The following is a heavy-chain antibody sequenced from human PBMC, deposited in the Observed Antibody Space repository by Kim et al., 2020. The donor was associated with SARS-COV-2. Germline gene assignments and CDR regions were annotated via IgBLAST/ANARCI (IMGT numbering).Heavy chain of an antibody. J-gene: IGHJ5*02. V-gene: IGHV5-51*01. CDR2: IYPGDSDT. CDR1: GYSFTSYW. Sequence: GESLKISCKGSGYSFTSYWIGWVRQMPGKGLEWMGIIYPGDSDTRYSPSFQGQVTISADKSISTAYLQWSSLKASDTAMYYCARSPRRSGGSCYWFDPWGQGTLVTVSS. D-gene: IGHD2-15*01. CDR3: ARSPRRSGGSCYWFDP.